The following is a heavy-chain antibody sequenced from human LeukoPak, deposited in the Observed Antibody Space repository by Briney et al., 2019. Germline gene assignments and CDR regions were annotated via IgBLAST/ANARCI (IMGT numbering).Heavy chain of an antibody. V-gene: IGHV4-31*03. CDR3: ARDGDITFNYFYY. Sequence: PSQTLSLTCTVSGGSISSGSYYWSWFRQHPGKGLEWIGYIYYSGSTYYNPSLKSRVTISVDTSKNQFSLKLSSVTAADTAVYYCARDGDITFNYFYYWGQGTLVTVSS. CDR2: IYYSGST. J-gene: IGHJ4*02. CDR1: GGSISSGSYY. D-gene: IGHD4-17*01.